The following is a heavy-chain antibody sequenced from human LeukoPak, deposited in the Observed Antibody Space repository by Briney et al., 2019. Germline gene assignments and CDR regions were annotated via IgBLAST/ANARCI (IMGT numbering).Heavy chain of an antibody. CDR3: AKAQGYATSWSPFDY. V-gene: IGHV3-30*02. J-gene: IGHJ4*02. CDR2: IRYDGSNK. Sequence: PGRSLRLSCAASGFTFSSYGMHWVRQAPGKGLEWVAFIRYDGSNKYYADSVKGRFTISRDNSKNTLYLQMNSLRVEDTALYYCAKAQGYATSWSPFDYWGQGTLVTVSS. D-gene: IGHD2-2*01. CDR1: GFTFSSYG.